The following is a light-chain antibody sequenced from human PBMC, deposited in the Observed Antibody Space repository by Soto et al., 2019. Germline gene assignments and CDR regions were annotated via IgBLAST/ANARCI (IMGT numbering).Light chain of an antibody. Sequence: DIVMTQSPDSLAVSLGERATLTCTSSQSVLSSSNNKNFLAWFQQKSGHPPKLLIYWASTRESGVPDRFSGSGSGTDFTLTISSLQAEDVAVYYGQQYYGAPITFGQGTRLEMK. CDR3: QQYYGAPIT. J-gene: IGKJ5*01. V-gene: IGKV4-1*01. CDR2: WAS. CDR1: QSVLSSSNNKNF.